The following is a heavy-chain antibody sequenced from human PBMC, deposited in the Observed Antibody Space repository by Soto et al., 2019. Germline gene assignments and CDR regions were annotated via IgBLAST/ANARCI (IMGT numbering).Heavy chain of an antibody. CDR3: AKDIREYSSGWTYFDY. CDR1: GVKLRGYA. D-gene: IGHD6-19*01. V-gene: IGHV3-9*01. CDR2: ITWNSGSI. Sequence: SLRLSDARSGVKLRGYAMHWVRQGQGQGLEWVSGITWNSGSIDYADSVKGRFTISRDNAKNSLYLQMNSLRPEDTDLYYCAKDIREYSSGWTYFDYWGHGTLVTFSS. J-gene: IGHJ4*01.